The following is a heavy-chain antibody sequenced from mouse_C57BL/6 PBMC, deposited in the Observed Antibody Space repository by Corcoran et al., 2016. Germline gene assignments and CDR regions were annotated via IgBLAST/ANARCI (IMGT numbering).Heavy chain of an antibody. V-gene: IGHV1-26*01. CDR1: GYTFTDYY. CDR2: INPNNGGT. CDR3: ARWVYYGSSWGYFDV. D-gene: IGHD1-1*01. J-gene: IGHJ1*03. Sequence: EVQLQQSGPELVKPGASVKISCKASGYTFTDYYMNWVKQSHGKSLEWIGDINPNNGGTSYNQKFKGKATLTVDKSSSTAYMELRSLTSEDSAVDYCARWVYYGSSWGYFDVWGTGTTVTVSS.